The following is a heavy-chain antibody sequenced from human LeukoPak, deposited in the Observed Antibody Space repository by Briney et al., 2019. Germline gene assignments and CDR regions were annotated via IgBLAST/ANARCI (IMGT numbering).Heavy chain of an antibody. J-gene: IGHJ4*02. V-gene: IGHV3-7*01. Sequence: GGSLRLSCAASGFTLRDYWLNWVRQAPGKGLEWVANINLHGSVKLHVDSVEGRFTISRDNAKNSLFLQMTSLKVEDTAVYYCAAWGLYSYWGQGTLVTVSS. D-gene: IGHD4-11*01. CDR3: AAWGLYSY. CDR1: GFTLRDYW. CDR2: INLHGSVK.